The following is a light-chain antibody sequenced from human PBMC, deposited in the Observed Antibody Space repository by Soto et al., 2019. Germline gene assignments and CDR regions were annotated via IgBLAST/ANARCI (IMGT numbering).Light chain of an antibody. CDR3: AAWDGSLNHIL. V-gene: IGLV1-44*01. J-gene: IGLJ2*01. CDR2: SDN. Sequence: QSVLTQPPSASGSPGQGVTTSCSEAWSNMGTNTVNWYHHLPGTPPKLLIYSDNRGPSGVPDRFSGAKSGTSASLAITGLQSEDEADYYCAAWDGSLNHILFGGGTKVTVL. CDR1: WSNMGTNT.